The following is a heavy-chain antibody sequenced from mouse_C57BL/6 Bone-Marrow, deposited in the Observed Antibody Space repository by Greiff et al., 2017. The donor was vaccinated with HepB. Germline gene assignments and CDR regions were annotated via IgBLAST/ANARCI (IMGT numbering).Heavy chain of an antibody. J-gene: IGHJ4*01. Sequence: QVQLQQPGAELVKPGASVKLSCKASGYTFTSYWMHWVKQRPGQGLEWIGMIHPNSGSTNYNEKFKSKATLTVDKSSSTAYIQLSSLTSEDSAVYYCARGRQLRFETMDYWGQGTSVTVSS. CDR1: GYTFTSYW. V-gene: IGHV1-64*01. D-gene: IGHD3-2*02. CDR2: IHPNSGST. CDR3: ARGRQLRFETMDY.